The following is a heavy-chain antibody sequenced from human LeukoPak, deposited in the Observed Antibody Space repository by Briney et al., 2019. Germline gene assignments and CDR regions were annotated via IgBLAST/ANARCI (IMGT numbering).Heavy chain of an antibody. D-gene: IGHD3-22*01. CDR1: GYTFTTNW. V-gene: IGHV5-51*01. CDR3: VRHEVDSSGSYYFDY. Sequence: GESLKISCKASGYTFTTNWIAWVRQMPGKDLEWMGVIYPGDSDTRYSPSFEGQVTISADKSITTAYLQWSSLKASDTAMYYCVRHEVDSSGSYYFDYWGQGTLVTVSS. CDR2: IYPGDSDT. J-gene: IGHJ4*02.